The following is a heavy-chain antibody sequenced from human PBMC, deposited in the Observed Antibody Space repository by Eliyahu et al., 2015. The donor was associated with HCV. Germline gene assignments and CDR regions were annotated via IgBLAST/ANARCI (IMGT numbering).Heavy chain of an antibody. CDR3: VKDHELEAAETHFDY. CDR1: GFTFXSYA. Sequence: EVQLVESGGGLVQPGGSLRLSCSASGFTFXSYAMHWVRQAPGKGLEYVSAISSNGGSTYYADSVKGRFTISRDNSKNTLYLQMSSLRAEDTAVYYCVKDHELEAAETHFDYWGQGTLVTVSS. CDR2: ISSNGGST. D-gene: IGHD1-1*01. J-gene: IGHJ4*02. V-gene: IGHV3-64D*06.